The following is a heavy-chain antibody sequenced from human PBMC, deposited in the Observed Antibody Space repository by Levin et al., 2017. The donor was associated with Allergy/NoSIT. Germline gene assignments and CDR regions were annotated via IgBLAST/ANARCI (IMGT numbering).Heavy chain of an antibody. CDR1: GGSIRNYY. CDR3: ARWGAGGYSTERTFDY. D-gene: IGHD2-8*01. V-gene: IGHV4-59*01. J-gene: IGHJ4*02. Sequence: SETLSLTCIVSGGSIRNYYWSWIRQPPGKGLEWVGYIYESGSTNYNPSLKSRVTISMDKSKNQFSLKLTSVTAADTAVYYCARWGAGGYSTERTFDYWGPGTLVTVSS. CDR2: IYESGST.